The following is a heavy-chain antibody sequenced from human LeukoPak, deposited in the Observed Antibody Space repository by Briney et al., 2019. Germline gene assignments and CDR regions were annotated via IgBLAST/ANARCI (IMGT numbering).Heavy chain of an antibody. CDR1: GFTFSNAW. CDR3: AKDLYDSSGYYSGFDY. D-gene: IGHD3-22*01. CDR2: IKSKTDGGTT. Sequence: GGSLRLSCAASGFTFSNAWMNWVRQAPGKGLEWVGRIKSKTDGGTTDYAAPVKGRFTISRDDSKNTLYLQMNSLRAEDTAVYYCAKDLYDSSGYYSGFDYWGQGTLVTVSS. V-gene: IGHV3-15*07. J-gene: IGHJ4*02.